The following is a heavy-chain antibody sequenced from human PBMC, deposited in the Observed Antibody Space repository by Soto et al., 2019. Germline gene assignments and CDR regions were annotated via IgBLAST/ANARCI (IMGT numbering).Heavy chain of an antibody. CDR1: GGSISSYY. V-gene: IGHV4-59*01. D-gene: IGHD6-19*01. Sequence: ASETLSLTCTVSGGSISSYYWSWIRQPPGKGLEWIGYIYYSGSTNYNPSLKSRVTISVDTSKNQFSLKLSSVTAADTAVYYCARSVAGDDYWGQGTLVTVSS. CDR2: IYYSGST. J-gene: IGHJ4*02. CDR3: ARSVAGDDY.